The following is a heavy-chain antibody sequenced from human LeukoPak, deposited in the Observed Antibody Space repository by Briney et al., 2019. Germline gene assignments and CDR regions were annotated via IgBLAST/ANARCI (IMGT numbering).Heavy chain of an antibody. CDR3: ARVAFWSGYPFDY. D-gene: IGHD3-3*01. J-gene: IGHJ4*02. CDR2: INHSGST. CDR1: GGSFSGYY. V-gene: IGHV4-34*01. Sequence: SSETLSLTCAVYGGSFSGYYWSWIRQPPGKGLEWIGEINHSGSTNYNPSLKSRATISVDTSKNQFSLKLSSVTAADTAVYYCARVAFWSGYPFDYWGQGTLVTVSS.